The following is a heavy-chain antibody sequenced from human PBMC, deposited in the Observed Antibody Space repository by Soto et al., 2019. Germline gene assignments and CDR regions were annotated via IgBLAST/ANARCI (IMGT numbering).Heavy chain of an antibody. CDR1: GYTFTYRY. CDR3: AVTLSGTHAPNGMDV. CDR2: ITPFNGNT. Sequence: SVKVSCKASGYTFTYRYLHWVRQAPGQAPEWMGWITPFNGNTHYAQKFQDRVTITRDKSMSTGNMELSSLRSEDTAMYYCAVTLSGTHAPNGMDVWGQGTTVTVSS. J-gene: IGHJ6*02. V-gene: IGHV1-45*02. D-gene: IGHD3-10*01.